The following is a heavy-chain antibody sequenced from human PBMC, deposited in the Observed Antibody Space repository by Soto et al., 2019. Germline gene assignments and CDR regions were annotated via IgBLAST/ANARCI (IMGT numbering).Heavy chain of an antibody. CDR2: ISWNSGSI. V-gene: IGHV3-9*01. Sequence: GGSLRLSCAASGFTFDEYAMHWVRQVPGKGLEWVSGISWNSGSIGYADSVKGRFTISRDNAKNSLFLLMNSLRAEDTALYYCANVGGTLALRGYFDSWGQGTLVTVSS. J-gene: IGHJ4*02. CDR1: GFTFDEYA. D-gene: IGHD4-17*01. CDR3: ANVGGTLALRGYFDS.